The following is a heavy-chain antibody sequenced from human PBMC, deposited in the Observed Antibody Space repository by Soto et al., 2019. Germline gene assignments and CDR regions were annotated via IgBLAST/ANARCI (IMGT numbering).Heavy chain of an antibody. CDR1: GFTFSSYA. CDR2: ISGSGGST. CDR3: AKDGLSITMIVVVIPPEDY. D-gene: IGHD3-22*01. J-gene: IGHJ4*02. Sequence: EVQLLESGGGLVQPGGSLRLSCAASGFTFSSYAMSWVRQAPGKGLEWVSAISGSGGSTYYADSVKGRFTISRDNSKKTLYLQMNSLRAEDTAVYYCAKDGLSITMIVVVIPPEDYWGQGTLVTVSS. V-gene: IGHV3-23*01.